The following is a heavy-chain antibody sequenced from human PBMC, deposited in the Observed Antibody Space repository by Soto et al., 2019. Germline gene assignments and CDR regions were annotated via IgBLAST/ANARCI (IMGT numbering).Heavy chain of an antibody. V-gene: IGHV3-11*01. CDR3: ARGGYCSGGRCLWKSTGMDV. J-gene: IGHJ6*02. Sequence: QVQLVESGGGLVKPGGSLRLSCGAYGFSFSDYYMSWFRQAPGKGLEWISYISSSGSTIFYAPSVKGRFTISRDNAQNSLDLQMDRLRAEDTAVYFCARGGYCSGGRCLWKSTGMDVWGRGTTVTVSS. D-gene: IGHD2-15*01. CDR1: GFSFSDYY. CDR2: ISSSGSTI.